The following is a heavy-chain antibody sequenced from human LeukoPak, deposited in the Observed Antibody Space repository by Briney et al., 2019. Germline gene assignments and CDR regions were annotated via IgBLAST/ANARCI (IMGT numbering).Heavy chain of an antibody. CDR3: AKDGVSYYYGSGSYWDY. CDR2: ISYDGSNK. V-gene: IGHV3-30*18. D-gene: IGHD3-10*01. CDR1: GFTFSIYG. Sequence: GRSLRLSCAASGFTFSIYGMHWVRQAPGKGLEWVAVISYDGSNKYYADSVKGRFTISRDNSKNTLYLQMNSLRAEDTAVYYCAKDGVSYYYGSGSYWDYWGQGTLVTVSS. J-gene: IGHJ4*02.